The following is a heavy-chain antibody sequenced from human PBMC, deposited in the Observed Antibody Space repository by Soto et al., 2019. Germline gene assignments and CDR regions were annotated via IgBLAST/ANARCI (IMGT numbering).Heavy chain of an antibody. Sequence: ASVKVSCKASGYTFTSYYMHWVRQAPGQGLEWMGIINPSGGSTSYAQKFQGRVTMTRDTSTSTVYMELSSLRSEDTAVYYCARDGAPGYIGFGELSLYADSLVPNNYYYYYGMDVWGQGTTVTVSS. CDR1: GYTFTSYY. V-gene: IGHV1-46*01. CDR3: ARDGAPGYIGFGELSLYADSLVPNNYYYYYGMDV. CDR2: INPSGGST. J-gene: IGHJ6*02. D-gene: IGHD3-10*01.